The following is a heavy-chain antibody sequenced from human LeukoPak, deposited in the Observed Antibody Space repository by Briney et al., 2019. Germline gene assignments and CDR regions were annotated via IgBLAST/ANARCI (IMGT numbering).Heavy chain of an antibody. CDR2: ISGSGDNSGSGDNT. V-gene: IGHV3-23*01. CDR1: GFTFSNYG. Sequence: GGSLRLSCAASGFTFSNYGMSWVRQAPGKGLECVSRISGSGDNSGSGDNTYYADSVKGRFTISRDNSKNTLYLQMNSLRAEDTAVYYCAKDRHAPGRYCSSTSCFPFDSWGQGTLVTVSS. J-gene: IGHJ5*01. CDR3: AKDRHAPGRYCSSTSCFPFDS. D-gene: IGHD2-2*01.